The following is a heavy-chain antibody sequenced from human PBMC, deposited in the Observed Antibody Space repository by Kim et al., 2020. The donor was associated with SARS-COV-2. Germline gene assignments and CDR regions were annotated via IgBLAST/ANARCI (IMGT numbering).Heavy chain of an antibody. D-gene: IGHD3-3*01. V-gene: IGHV4-30-2*04. J-gene: IGHJ4*02. CDR3: ARARGLRFPFDL. Sequence: YHPPLKTRVTISGATAKNQFSLNLNYVTAADTAVYFCARARGLRFPFDLWGQGTLVTVSS.